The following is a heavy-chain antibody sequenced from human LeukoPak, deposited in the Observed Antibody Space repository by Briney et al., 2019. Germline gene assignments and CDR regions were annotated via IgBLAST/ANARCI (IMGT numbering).Heavy chain of an antibody. CDR2: ISSNGGST. D-gene: IGHD3-3*01. Sequence: GGSLRLSCAASGFTFSSYAMHRVRQAPGKGLEYVSAISSNGGSTYYANSVKGRFTISRDNSKNTLYLQMGSLRAEDMAVYYCARVGYDFWGGFDYWGQGTLVTVSS. CDR1: GFTFSSYA. V-gene: IGHV3-64*01. CDR3: ARVGYDFWGGFDY. J-gene: IGHJ4*02.